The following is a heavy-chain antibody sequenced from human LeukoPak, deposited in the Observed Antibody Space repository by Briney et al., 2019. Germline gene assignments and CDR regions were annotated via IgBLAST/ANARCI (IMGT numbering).Heavy chain of an antibody. CDR1: GFTFSSYS. CDR2: ISSSSSYI. Sequence: TGGSLRLSCAASGFTFSSYSMNWVRQAPGKGLEWVSSISSSSSYIYYADSVKGRFTISRDNAKNSLYLQMNSLRAEDTAVYYCARPLDSGYDSHPSNYYYYGMDVWGQGTTVTVSS. J-gene: IGHJ6*02. V-gene: IGHV3-21*01. CDR3: ARPLDSGYDSHPSNYYYYGMDV. D-gene: IGHD5-12*01.